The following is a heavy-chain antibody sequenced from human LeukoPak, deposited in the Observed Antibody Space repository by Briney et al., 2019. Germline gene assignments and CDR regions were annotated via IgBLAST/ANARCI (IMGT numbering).Heavy chain of an antibody. V-gene: IGHV4-59*08. CDR2: IYYSGST. Sequence: PSETLSLTCTVSGGSISSYYWSWIRQPPGKGLEWIGYIYYSGSTNYNPSLKSRVTISVDTSKNQFSLKLSSVTAADTAVYYCARQIPEYYYDSSGLGLPFDYWGQGTLVTVSS. CDR3: ARQIPEYYYDSSGLGLPFDY. D-gene: IGHD3-22*01. CDR1: GGSISSYY. J-gene: IGHJ4*02.